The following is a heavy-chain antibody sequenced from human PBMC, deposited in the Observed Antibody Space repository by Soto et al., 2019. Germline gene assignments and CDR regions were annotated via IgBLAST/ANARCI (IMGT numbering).Heavy chain of an antibody. CDR1: GFTFTKAY. CDR2: IKGSHAGGTT. Sequence: EVQLVESGGGLVEPGGSIRLSCVASGFTFTKAYMTWVRQAPGKGLEWVGRIKGSHAGGTTDYATSVKGRFTISRDDSKNTLYLQMNSLKTEDSSVYYCATEGGYPGSYLYGAYSGQGTLVTVSS. D-gene: IGHD1-26*01. V-gene: IGHV3-15*01. J-gene: IGHJ4*02. CDR3: ATEGGYPGSYLYGAY.